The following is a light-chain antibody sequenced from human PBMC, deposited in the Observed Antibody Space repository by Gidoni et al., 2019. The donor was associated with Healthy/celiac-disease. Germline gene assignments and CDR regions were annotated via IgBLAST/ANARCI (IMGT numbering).Light chain of an antibody. CDR1: QSVSSSY. CDR3: QQYGSSPQ. Sequence: EIVLTQSPGTLSLSPGERATLSCRASQSVSSSYLAWYQQKPGQAPRLLINGASSRATGIPDRFSGSGSGTDFTLTISRLEPEDFAVYYCQQYGSSPQFGQGTKLEIK. CDR2: GAS. V-gene: IGKV3-20*01. J-gene: IGKJ2*01.